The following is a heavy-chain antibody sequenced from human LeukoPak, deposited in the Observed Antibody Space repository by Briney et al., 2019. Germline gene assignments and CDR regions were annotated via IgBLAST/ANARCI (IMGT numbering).Heavy chain of an antibody. CDR2: ISGSGGST. CDR3: AREVTPHSGCSGGSCS. J-gene: IGHJ5*02. D-gene: IGHD2-15*01. V-gene: IGHV3-23*01. CDR1: GFTFSSYA. Sequence: GGSLRLSCAASGFTFSSYAMSWVRQAPGKGLEWVSAISGSGGSTYYADSVKGRFTISRDNSKNTLYLQMNSLRAEDTAVYYCAREVTPHSGCSGGSCSWGQGTLVTVSS.